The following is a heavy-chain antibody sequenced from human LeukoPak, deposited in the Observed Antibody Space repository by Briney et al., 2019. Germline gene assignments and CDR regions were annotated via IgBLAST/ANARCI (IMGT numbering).Heavy chain of an antibody. D-gene: IGHD1-26*01. CDR3: ARGEAHSGGLHDINSGSSHFDY. CDR2: INHSGST. V-gene: IGHV4-34*01. J-gene: IGHJ4*02. Sequence: SETLSLTCAVYGGSFSGYYWSWIRQPPGKGLEWIGEINHSGSTNYNPSLKSRVPISVDTSKNQFSLKLSSVTAADTAVYYCARGEAHSGGLHDINSGSSHFDYWGQGTLVTVSS. CDR1: GGSFSGYY.